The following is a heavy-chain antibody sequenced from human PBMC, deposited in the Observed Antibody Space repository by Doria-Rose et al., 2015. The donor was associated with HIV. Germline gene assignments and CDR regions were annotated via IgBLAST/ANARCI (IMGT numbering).Heavy chain of an antibody. D-gene: IGHD4-4*01. CDR2: IRSKAYGGTT. V-gene: IGHV3-49*03. CDR1: GFTFGDYA. Sequence: EVQLVESGGGLIQPGRSLRLSCTTSGFTFGDYAMSWFRQAPGKGLEWVGFIRSKAYGGTTEYAASVKGRFTISRDDSKRIAYLQMNSLKPEDTAVYYCTRGLPGYSNCVPYYFDCWGQGTLVTVSS. J-gene: IGHJ4*02. CDR3: TRGLPGYSNCVPYYFDC.